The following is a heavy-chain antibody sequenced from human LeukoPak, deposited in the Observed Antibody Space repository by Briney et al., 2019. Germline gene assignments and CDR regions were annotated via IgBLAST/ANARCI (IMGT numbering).Heavy chain of an antibody. CDR2: IYYSGST. D-gene: IGHD2-2*01. CDR1: GGSISSGDYY. Sequence: SQTLSLTCTVSGGSISSGDYYWSWIRQPPGKGLEWIGYIYYSGSTYYNPSLKSRVTISVDTSKNQFSLKLSSVTAADTAVYYCARLLLNDIVVVRAASADYWGQGTLVTVSS. J-gene: IGHJ4*02. V-gene: IGHV4-30-4*08. CDR3: ARLLLNDIVVVRAASADY.